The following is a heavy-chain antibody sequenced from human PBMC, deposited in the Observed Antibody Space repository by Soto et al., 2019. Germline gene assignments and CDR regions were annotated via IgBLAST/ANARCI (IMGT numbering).Heavy chain of an antibody. CDR2: IDHSGGT. CDR1: VGSFSGYY. Sequence: SETLSLTCAVYVGSFSGYYWTWIRQPPGTWLEWIGEIDHSGGTKXXPSLKSRVXTSVDASKNQFXLKLTXFTSADTAVYYCARRYSSSLDYWGQGTLVTVSS. D-gene: IGHD6-13*01. CDR3: ARRYSSSLDY. V-gene: IGHV4-34*01. J-gene: IGHJ4*02.